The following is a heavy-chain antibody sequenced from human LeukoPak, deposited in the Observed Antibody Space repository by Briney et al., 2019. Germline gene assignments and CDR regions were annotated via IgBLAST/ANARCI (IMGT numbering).Heavy chain of an antibody. CDR1: GFTFSTFD. Sequence: GGSLRLSCAASGFTFSTFDMSWVRQAPGKGLEWVSGISGSGGSTYYADSVKGRFTISRDNSKNTLYLQMNTLRVEDTAVYYCARSWGSSGWYDYWGQGALVTVSS. V-gene: IGHV3-23*01. J-gene: IGHJ4*02. D-gene: IGHD6-19*01. CDR2: ISGSGGST. CDR3: ARSWGSSGWYDY.